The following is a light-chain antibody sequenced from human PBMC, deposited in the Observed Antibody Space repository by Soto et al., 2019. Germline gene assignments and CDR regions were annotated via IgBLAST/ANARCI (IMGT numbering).Light chain of an antibody. CDR2: DVN. J-gene: IGLJ1*01. CDR3: SSYAISSAYV. Sequence: QSVLTQPASVSRSPGQSITISCTGTSSDIGAYNYVSWYQQHPGKAPKLLIYDVNYRPSGVSNRLSGSKSGSTASLTISGLQAEDEADYYCSSYAISSAYVFGTGTKVTVL. CDR1: SSDIGAYNY. V-gene: IGLV2-14*01.